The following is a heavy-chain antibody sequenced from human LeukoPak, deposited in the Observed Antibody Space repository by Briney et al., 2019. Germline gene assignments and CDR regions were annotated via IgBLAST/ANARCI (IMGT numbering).Heavy chain of an antibody. V-gene: IGHV4-61*01. D-gene: IGHD3-10*02. CDR1: GGSVSSGSYY. CDR3: ASFPTSMFHHKNWFDP. J-gene: IGHJ5*02. Sequence: SETLSLTCTVSGGSVSSGSYYWSWIRQPPGKGLEWIGYIYYSGSTNYNPSLKSRVTISVDTSKNQFSLKLSSVTAADTAVYYCASFPTSMFHHKNWFDPWGQGTLVTVSS. CDR2: IYYSGST.